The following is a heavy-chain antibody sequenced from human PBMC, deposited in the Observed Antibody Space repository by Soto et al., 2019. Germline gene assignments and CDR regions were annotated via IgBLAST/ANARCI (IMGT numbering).Heavy chain of an antibody. D-gene: IGHD2-21*02. V-gene: IGHV1-18*01. J-gene: IGHJ4*02. CDR3: AREGDFTPGY. CDR2: ISAYNGNT. CDR1: GYTFTRSG. Sequence: ASVKVSCKASGYTFTRSGITCVRQAPGQGLEWMGWISAYNGNTNYAQKLQGRVTVTTDTSTSTAYMELRSLRSDDTAVYYCAREGDFTPGYWGQGTLVTVSS.